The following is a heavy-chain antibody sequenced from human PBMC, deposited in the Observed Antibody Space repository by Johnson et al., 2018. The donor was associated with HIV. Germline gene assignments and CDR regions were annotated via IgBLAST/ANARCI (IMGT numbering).Heavy chain of an antibody. J-gene: IGHJ3*01. Sequence: VQLVESGGGLVQPGGSLRLSCAASGFTFSSSWMHWVRQAPGKGLEWVGRIRSKTDGGTTEYAAPVKASFPISRDDSKNTLYLQMNSLKTEDTAVYYCSTDVTDTVTTYYNAFDVWGQGTMVTVSS. CDR2: IRSKTDGGTT. V-gene: IGHV3-15*01. D-gene: IGHD4-11*01. CDR1: GFTFSSSW. CDR3: STDVTDTVTTYYNAFDV.